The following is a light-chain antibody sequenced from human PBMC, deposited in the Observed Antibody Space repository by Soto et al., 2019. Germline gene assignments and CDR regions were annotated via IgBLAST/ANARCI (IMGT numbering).Light chain of an antibody. Sequence: QSVLTQPASVSGSPGQSITISCTGTSSHIGSYDLVSWYQQHPGTAPKLLIYEVTKRPSGLSTRFSGSKSGNTASLTISGLQAVDEADYYCCSFADFTYVFGTGTKLTVL. CDR3: CSFADFTYV. CDR1: SSHIGSYDL. V-gene: IGLV2-23*02. CDR2: EVT. J-gene: IGLJ1*01.